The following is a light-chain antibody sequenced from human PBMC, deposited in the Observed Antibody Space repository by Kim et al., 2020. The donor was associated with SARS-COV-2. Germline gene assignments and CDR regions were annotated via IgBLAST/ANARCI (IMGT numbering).Light chain of an antibody. CDR3: QSYDSSLSGVL. J-gene: IGLJ2*01. CDR2: GSS. Sequence: QRVTSACTGSSANVGAGYDVQWYQQVPGTAPKLLIFGSSNRPSGVPDRFSGSKSGTSASLAITGLQAEDEADYYCQSYDSSLSGVLFGGGTQLTVL. V-gene: IGLV1-40*01. CDR1: SANVGAGYD.